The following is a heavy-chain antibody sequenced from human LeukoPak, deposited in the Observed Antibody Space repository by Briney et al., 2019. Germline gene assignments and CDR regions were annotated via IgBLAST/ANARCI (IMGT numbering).Heavy chain of an antibody. J-gene: IGHJ4*02. CDR2: ISSSGSNI. D-gene: IGHD1-26*01. V-gene: IGHV3-48*03. CDR1: GFTFSSYE. Sequence: GGSLRLSCAASGFTFSSYEMNWVRQAPAKGLEWVSYISSSGSNIYYADSVKGRFTISRDNAKNSLYLQMNSLRAEDTAVYYCARVGWEPLAFDYWGQGTLVTVSS. CDR3: ARVGWEPLAFDY.